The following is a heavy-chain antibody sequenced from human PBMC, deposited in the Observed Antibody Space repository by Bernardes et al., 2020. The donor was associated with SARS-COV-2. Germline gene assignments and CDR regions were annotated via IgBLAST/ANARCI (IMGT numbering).Heavy chain of an antibody. V-gene: IGHV3-23*01. Sequence: GGSLRLSCVASGFIFSNYGMSWVRQAPGKGLEWVSFISGSGDGTYYADSVNGRVTIARDNSKNTVYLQLNRLRAEDTALYYCAKERGGGPADAFEYWGQGARVTVSS. D-gene: IGHD2-2*01. CDR2: ISGSGDGT. CDR3: AKERGGGPADAFEY. J-gene: IGHJ4*02. CDR1: GFIFSNYG.